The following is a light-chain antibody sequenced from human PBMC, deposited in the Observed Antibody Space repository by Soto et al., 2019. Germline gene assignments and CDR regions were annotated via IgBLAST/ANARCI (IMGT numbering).Light chain of an antibody. CDR1: SCNIGAGYD. CDR3: QSFDTSLRGSV. CDR2: GNN. V-gene: IGLV1-40*01. Sequence: QSVLTQPPSVSGAPGQTVTISCSGTSCNIGAGYDVHWYHQVPGTAPKLLIYGNNNRPSGVPDRFSGSRSGTSASLAITGLQAADEGDYYCQSFDTSLRGSVFGGGTKLTVL. J-gene: IGLJ3*02.